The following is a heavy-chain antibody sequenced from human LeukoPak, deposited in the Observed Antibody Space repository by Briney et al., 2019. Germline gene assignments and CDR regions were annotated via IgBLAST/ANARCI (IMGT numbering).Heavy chain of an antibody. CDR2: TSRSSSTI. D-gene: IGHD6-19*01. J-gene: IGHJ4*02. Sequence: PGGSLRLSCAASGFAFSTYSMNWVRQAPGRGLEWVSYTSRSSSTIYYADSVKGRFTISRDNAKNSLYLQMNSLRAEDTAVYYCAKVAASSGWYVDYWGQGTLVTVSS. CDR3: AKVAASSGWYVDY. V-gene: IGHV3-48*01. CDR1: GFAFSTYS.